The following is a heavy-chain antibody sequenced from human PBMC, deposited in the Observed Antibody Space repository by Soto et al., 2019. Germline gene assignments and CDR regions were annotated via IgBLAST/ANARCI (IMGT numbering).Heavy chain of an antibody. CDR3: ARDVSPGSSSLYLDAFDI. CDR1: GFTLSAYW. Sequence: EVQLEESGGDLVQPGGSLRLSCAASGFTLSAYWMTWVRQAPGKGLELVANINRDGSKKSYLDSVRGRFTISRDNVGNSLYRQMDSLRADDTALYYCARDVSPGSSSLYLDAFDIWGQGTMVTVSS. D-gene: IGHD6-13*01. J-gene: IGHJ3*02. CDR2: INRDGSKK. V-gene: IGHV3-7*05.